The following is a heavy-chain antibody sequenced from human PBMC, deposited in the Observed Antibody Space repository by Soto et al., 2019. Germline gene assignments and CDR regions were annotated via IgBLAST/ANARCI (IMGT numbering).Heavy chain of an antibody. Sequence: PSETLSLTCTVSGVSIRSDGYYWGWIRQPPGKGPEWIGTIYYTGSTDYNPSLKSRVTVSADTTKNQSSLKLSSMTAADTAVYYCAKSVARSIAAMDVWGQGTTVTVSS. V-gene: IGHV4-39*01. CDR3: AKSVARSIAAMDV. CDR2: IYYTGST. J-gene: IGHJ6*01. CDR1: GVSIRSDGYY. D-gene: IGHD6-6*01.